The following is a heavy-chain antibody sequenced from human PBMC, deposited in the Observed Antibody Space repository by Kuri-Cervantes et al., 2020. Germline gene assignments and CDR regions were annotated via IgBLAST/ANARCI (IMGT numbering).Heavy chain of an antibody. Sequence: GESLKISCAASGFTFSSYWMSWVRQAPGKGLEWVANIKQDGSEKYYVDAVKGRFTISRDNSKNTLYLQMNSLRAEDTAVYYCAKDPERGYSYGWSMDVWGQGTTVTVSS. CDR1: GFTFSSYW. D-gene: IGHD5-18*01. J-gene: IGHJ6*02. CDR2: IKQDGSEK. CDR3: AKDPERGYSYGWSMDV. V-gene: IGHV3-7*01.